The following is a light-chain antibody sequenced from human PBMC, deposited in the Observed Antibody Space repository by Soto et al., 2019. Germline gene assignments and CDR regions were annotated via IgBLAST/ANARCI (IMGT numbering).Light chain of an antibody. CDR2: LNSDGSH. J-gene: IGLJ3*02. V-gene: IGLV4-69*01. CDR3: QTWGTGIQV. CDR1: SGHSSYA. Sequence: QPVLTQSPSASASLGASVKLTCTLSSGHSSYAIAWHQQQPEKGPRYLMKLNSDGSHSKGDVIPDRSSGSSSGAERYLTISSLQSEDESDYFCQTWGTGIQVFGGGTKLTVL.